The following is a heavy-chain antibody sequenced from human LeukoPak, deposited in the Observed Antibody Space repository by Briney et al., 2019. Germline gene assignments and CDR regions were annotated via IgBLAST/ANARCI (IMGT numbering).Heavy chain of an antibody. CDR3: ARDSAYYDFGSGYYTAYFDY. CDR2: ISSSSSYI. V-gene: IGHV3-21*01. Sequence: GGSLRLSCAASGFTFSSYSMNWVRQAPGKGLEWVSSISSSSSYIYYADSVKGRFTISRDNAKNSLYLQMNSLRAEDTAVYYCARDSAYYDFGSGYYTAYFDYWGQGTLVTVSS. CDR1: GFTFSSYS. J-gene: IGHJ4*02. D-gene: IGHD3-3*01.